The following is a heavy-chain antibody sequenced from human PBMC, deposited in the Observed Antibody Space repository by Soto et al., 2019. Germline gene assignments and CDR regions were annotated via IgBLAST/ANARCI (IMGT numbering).Heavy chain of an antibody. CDR1: GFTFSSYE. CDR2: ISSSGSTI. V-gene: IGHV3-48*03. D-gene: IGHD3-10*01. J-gene: IGHJ6*02. Sequence: LRLSCAASGFTFSSYEMNWVRQAPGKGLEWVSYISSSGSTIYYADSVKGRFTISRDNAKNSLYLQMNSLRAEDTAVYYCARAMDRGYYYYGMDVWGQGTTVTVSS. CDR3: ARAMDRGYYYYGMDV.